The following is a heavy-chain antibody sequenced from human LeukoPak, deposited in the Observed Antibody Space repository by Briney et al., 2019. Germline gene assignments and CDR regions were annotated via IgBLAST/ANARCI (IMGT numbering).Heavy chain of an antibody. CDR2: IYYSGST. CDR3: ATQADDLDAFDI. D-gene: IGHD3/OR15-3a*01. J-gene: IGHJ3*02. V-gene: IGHV4-39*07. Sequence: SETLSLTCTVSGGSISSSSYYWGWIRQPPGKGLEWIGSIYYSGSTYYNPSLKSRVTISVDTSKNQFSLKLSSVTAADTAVYYCATQADDLDAFDIWGQGTMVTVSS. CDR1: GGSISSSSYY.